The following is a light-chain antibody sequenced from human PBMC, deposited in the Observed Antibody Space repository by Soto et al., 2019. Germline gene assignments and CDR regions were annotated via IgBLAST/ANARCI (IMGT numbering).Light chain of an antibody. CDR3: CSYAGGSTLV. CDR1: SSDIGTYNL. V-gene: IGLV2-23*01. Sequence: QSALTQPASVSGSPGQSITISCTGTSSDIGTYNLVSWYQHHPGNAPKLMIYEATKRPSGVSSRFSGSKSGNTASLTISGLQTEDEADYYCCSYAGGSTLVFGGGTKPPS. CDR2: EAT. J-gene: IGLJ3*02.